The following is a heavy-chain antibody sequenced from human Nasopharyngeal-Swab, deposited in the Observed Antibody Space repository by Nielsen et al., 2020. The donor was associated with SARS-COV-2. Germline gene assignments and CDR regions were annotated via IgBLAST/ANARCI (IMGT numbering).Heavy chain of an antibody. D-gene: IGHD1-26*01. CDR2: FDPEDGET. J-gene: IGHJ5*02. V-gene: IGHV1-24*01. CDR3: ATATPYGRFDWFDP. Sequence: ASVKVSCKVSGYTLTELSMYWVRQAPGKGLEWMGGFDPEDGETIYAQKFQGRVTMTEDTSTDTAYMELSSLRSEDTAVYYCATATPYGRFDWFDPWGQGTLVTVSS. CDR1: GYTLTELS.